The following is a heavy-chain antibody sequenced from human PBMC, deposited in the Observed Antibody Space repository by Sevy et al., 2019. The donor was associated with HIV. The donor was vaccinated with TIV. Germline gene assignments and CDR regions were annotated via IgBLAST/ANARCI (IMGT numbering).Heavy chain of an antibody. CDR3: ARGLGAFPGYYYAIDV. CDR1: GFIFSSYS. D-gene: IGHD1-26*01. J-gene: IGHJ6*02. V-gene: IGHV3-48*01. Sequence: GGSLRLSCAASGFIFSSYSMNWVRQAPGKGLEWISYISDSSSPRYYADSVKGRFTISRDNVKNSLYLQMNSLTAEDTAVYYCARGLGAFPGYYYAIDVWGQGTTVTVSS. CDR2: ISDSSSPR.